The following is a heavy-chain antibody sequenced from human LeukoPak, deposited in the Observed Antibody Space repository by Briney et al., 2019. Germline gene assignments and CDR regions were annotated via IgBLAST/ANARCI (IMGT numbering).Heavy chain of an antibody. CDR2: ISGSGGRT. J-gene: IGHJ4*02. CDR1: GFTFSNYA. Sequence: WGSLRLSSAASGFTFSNYAMSWVRQGPGKGLEWVSVISGSGGRTFLADSVKGRFTISRDNAKNSVYLQMNSLRAEDTAVYYCARDKWLTTTHYFDYWGQGTLVTVSS. D-gene: IGHD4-11*01. V-gene: IGHV3-23*01. CDR3: ARDKWLTTTHYFDY.